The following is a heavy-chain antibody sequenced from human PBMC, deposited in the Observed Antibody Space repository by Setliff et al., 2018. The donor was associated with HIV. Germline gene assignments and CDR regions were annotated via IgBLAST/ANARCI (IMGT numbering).Heavy chain of an antibody. CDR1: GGSFNDYY. CDR3: ARSQRGYSGRYSFEY. D-gene: IGHD5-12*01. CDR2: IDHSGNT. J-gene: IGHJ4*02. Sequence: SETLSLTCAVYGGSFNDYYWTWIRQPPGKGLEWIGEIDHSGNTYYNPSLKSRVTTSVDTPKNQFSLKLNSVTAADTAVYYCARSQRGYSGRYSFEYWGQGRRVTVSS. V-gene: IGHV4-34*01.